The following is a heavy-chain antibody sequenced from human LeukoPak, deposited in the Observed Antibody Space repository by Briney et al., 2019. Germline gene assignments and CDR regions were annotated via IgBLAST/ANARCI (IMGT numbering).Heavy chain of an antibody. D-gene: IGHD4-17*01. CDR2: VFHTGTA. Sequence: SETLSLTCSVSGASISRTTYYWGWIRQPPGKGLEWIGSVFHTGTAYYNPSLRSRVTLSVDTSKNQFSLKMSSVTAADTAVYYCTKNDVGDYGTWGQGTLAAVSS. CDR1: GASISRTTYY. V-gene: IGHV4-39*01. J-gene: IGHJ5*02. CDR3: TKNDVGDYGT.